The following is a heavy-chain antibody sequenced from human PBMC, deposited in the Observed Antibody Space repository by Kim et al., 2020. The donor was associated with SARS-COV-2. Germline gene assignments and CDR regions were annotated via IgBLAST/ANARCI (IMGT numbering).Heavy chain of an antibody. CDR3: AKDEVVSLTGRFDY. Sequence: ADSVKGRCTISRDNSKNTLYLQMNSQRAEDTAVYYCAKDEVVSLTGRFDYWGQGTLVTVSS. D-gene: IGHD2-15*01. J-gene: IGHJ4*02. V-gene: IGHV3-23*01.